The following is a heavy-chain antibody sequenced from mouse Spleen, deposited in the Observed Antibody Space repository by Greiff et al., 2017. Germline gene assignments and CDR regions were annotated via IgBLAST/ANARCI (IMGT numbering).Heavy chain of an antibody. CDR2: ISDGGSYT. J-gene: IGHJ2*01. V-gene: IGHV5-4*02. CDR1: GFTFSDYY. CDR3: ARGDRYGYFDY. D-gene: IGHD2-14*01. Sequence: EVRLVESGGGLVKPGGSLKLSCAASGFTFSDYYMYWVRQTPEKRLEWVATISDGGSYTYYPDSVKGRFTISRDNAKNNLYLQMSSLKSEDTAMYYCARGDRYGYFDYWGQGTTLTVSS.